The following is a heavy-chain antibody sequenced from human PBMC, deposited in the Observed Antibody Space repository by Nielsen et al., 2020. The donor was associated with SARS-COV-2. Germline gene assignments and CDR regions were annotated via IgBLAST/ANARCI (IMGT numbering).Heavy chain of an antibody. V-gene: IGHV3-30*18. J-gene: IGHJ4*02. CDR3: AKDRSGYGGYDPYYFDF. CDR1: GFTFVSYG. CDR2: ISSDGSNK. D-gene: IGHD5-12*01. Sequence: GESLKISCAASGFTFVSYGLHWVRQAPGKGLEWVAIISSDGSNKYYEDSVKGRFTISRDNSKNTLYLQMNSLRPEDTAVYYCAKDRSGYGGYDPYYFDFWGQGTLVTVSS.